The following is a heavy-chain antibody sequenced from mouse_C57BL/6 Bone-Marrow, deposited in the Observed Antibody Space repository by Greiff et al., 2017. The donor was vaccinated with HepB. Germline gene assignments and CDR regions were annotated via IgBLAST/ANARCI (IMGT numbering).Heavy chain of an antibody. CDR3: ARDVYYGSSPWYFDV. D-gene: IGHD1-1*01. Sequence: EVQLVESEGGLVQPGSSMKLSCTASGFTFSDYYMAWVRQVPEKGLEWVANINYDGSSTYYLDSLKSRFIISRDNAKNILYLQMSSLKSEDTATYYCARDVYYGSSPWYFDVWGTGTTVTVSS. CDR2: INYDGSST. J-gene: IGHJ1*03. CDR1: GFTFSDYY. V-gene: IGHV5-16*01.